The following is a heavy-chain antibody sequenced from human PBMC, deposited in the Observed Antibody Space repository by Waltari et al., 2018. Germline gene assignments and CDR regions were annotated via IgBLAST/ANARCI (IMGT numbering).Heavy chain of an antibody. CDR1: GGSFASYG. D-gene: IGHD3-22*01. CDR2: ISPTVGTT. V-gene: IGHV1-69*14. CDR3: AGGYYESSGFSFYYFYHMDV. Sequence: QVQLVQSGAEVKKPGSSVTVSCKASGGSFASYGISWVRQAPGQGLEWMGGISPTVGTTNYAQKFQGRVTMNADKSTSTAYMHLTSLRSEDAAVYYCAGGYYESSGFSFYYFYHMDVWGKGTTVTVSS. J-gene: IGHJ6*03.